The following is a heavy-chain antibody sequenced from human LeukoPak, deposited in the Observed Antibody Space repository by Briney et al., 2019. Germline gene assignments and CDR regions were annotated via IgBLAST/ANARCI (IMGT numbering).Heavy chain of an antibody. D-gene: IGHD3-10*01. CDR3: ARVRGNYYYYGMDV. CDR1: GGSISSSSYY. Sequence: SETLSLTCTVSGGSISSSSYYWSWIRQPPGKGLEWIGYIYYSGSTNYNPSLKSRVTISVDTSKNQFSLKLSSVTAADTAVYYCARVRGNYYYYGMDVWGQGTTVTVSS. V-gene: IGHV4-61*01. CDR2: IYYSGST. J-gene: IGHJ6*02.